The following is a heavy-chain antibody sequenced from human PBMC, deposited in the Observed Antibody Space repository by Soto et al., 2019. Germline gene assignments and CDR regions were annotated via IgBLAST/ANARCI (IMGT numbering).Heavy chain of an antibody. J-gene: IGHJ4*02. Sequence: QVQLQESGPGLVKPSETLSLTCTVSGGSISSYYWSWIRQPPGKGLEWIGYIYYSGSTNYNPSLKRRVTISVDTSKNQFSLKLSSVTAADTAVYYCARAGFYGSRWGFDYWGQGTLVTVSS. D-gene: IGHD3-10*01. CDR3: ARAGFYGSRWGFDY. V-gene: IGHV4-59*01. CDR1: GGSISSYY. CDR2: IYYSGST.